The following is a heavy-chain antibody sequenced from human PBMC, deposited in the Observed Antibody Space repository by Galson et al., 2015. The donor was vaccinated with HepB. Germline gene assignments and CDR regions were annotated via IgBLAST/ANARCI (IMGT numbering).Heavy chain of an antibody. CDR1: GFTFSDYY. V-gene: IGHV3-11*06. CDR2: ISSSSSYT. J-gene: IGHJ6*02. CDR3: ARDDGLLWFGELTTYMDV. D-gene: IGHD3-10*01. Sequence: SLRLSCAASGFTFSDYYMSWIRQAPGKGLEWVSYISSSSSYTNYADSVKGRFTISRDNAKNSLYLQMNSLRAEDTAVYYCARDDGLLWFGELTTYMDVWGQGTTVTVSS.